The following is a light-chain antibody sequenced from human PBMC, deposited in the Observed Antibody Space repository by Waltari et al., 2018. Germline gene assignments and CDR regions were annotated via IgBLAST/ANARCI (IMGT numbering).Light chain of an antibody. CDR1: SDDIGNYRY. V-gene: IGLV2-14*01. CDR2: EVT. CDR3: AAYASANTLL. J-gene: IGLJ2*01. Sequence: QSALTQPASVSGSPGQSITISCTGTSDDIGNYRYVSWYQQHSGRAPKLILYEVTNRPSGVSDRFSGSKSGNTAPLTISGLQTEDEADYYCAAYASANTLLFGGGTQLTVL.